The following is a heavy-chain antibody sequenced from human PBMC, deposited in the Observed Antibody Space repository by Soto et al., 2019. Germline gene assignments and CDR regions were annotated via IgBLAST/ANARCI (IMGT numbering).Heavy chain of an antibody. CDR3: ARAFESGGFYYGMDV. CDR2: IIPIFGPA. V-gene: IGHV1-69*14. CDR1: RGTFSNYA. J-gene: IGHJ6*02. D-gene: IGHD3-10*01. Sequence: QVQLVQSGAEVKKPGSSVKVSCKASRGTFSNYAFTWVRQAPGQGLERVGGIIPIFGPANYAQNFQGRVTITADIFASTTYMELSSLRSEDTAVYYCARAFESGGFYYGMDVWGQGTTVTVSS.